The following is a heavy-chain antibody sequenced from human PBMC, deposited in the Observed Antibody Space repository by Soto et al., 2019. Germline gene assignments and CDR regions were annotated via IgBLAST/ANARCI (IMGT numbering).Heavy chain of an antibody. Sequence: QVQLQQWGAGLLKPSETLSLTCAVYGGSFSGYYWSWIRQPPGKGLEWIGEINHSGSTNYNPSLKSRVTISVDTSKNQFSLKLSSVTAADTAVYYCARDYSSSSAYYYYGMDVWGQGTTVTVSS. CDR1: GGSFSGYY. V-gene: IGHV4-34*01. J-gene: IGHJ6*02. CDR2: INHSGST. D-gene: IGHD6-6*01. CDR3: ARDYSSSSAYYYYGMDV.